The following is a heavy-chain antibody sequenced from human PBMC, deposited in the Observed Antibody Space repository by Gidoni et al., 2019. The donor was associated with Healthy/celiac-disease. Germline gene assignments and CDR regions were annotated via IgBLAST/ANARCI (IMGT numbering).Heavy chain of an antibody. J-gene: IGHJ3*02. CDR1: GGSISSSSYY. CDR2: IYYSGST. V-gene: IGHV4-39*07. Sequence: QLQLQESGPGLVKPSETLSLTCPVSGGSISSSSYYWGWIRQPPGKGLGWIGSIYYSGSTYYNPSLKSRVTISVDTSKNQFSLKLSSVTAADTAVYYCARPTVNHAFDIWGQGTMVTVSS. D-gene: IGHD4-17*01. CDR3: ARPTVNHAFDI.